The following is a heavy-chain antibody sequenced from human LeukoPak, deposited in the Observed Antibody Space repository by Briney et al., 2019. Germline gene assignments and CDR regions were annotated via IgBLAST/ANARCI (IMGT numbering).Heavy chain of an antibody. CDR3: ARGRHRLAYCGGDCYFFWFDP. V-gene: IGHV1-18*01. J-gene: IGHJ5*02. D-gene: IGHD2-21*02. CDR1: GYTFTSYG. Sequence: ASVKVSCKASGYTFTSYGISWVRQAPGQGLEWMGWISAYNGNTNYAQKLQGRVTMTTDTSTSTAYMELRSLRSDDTAVYYCARGRHRLAYCGGDCYFFWFDPWGQGTLVTVSS. CDR2: ISAYNGNT.